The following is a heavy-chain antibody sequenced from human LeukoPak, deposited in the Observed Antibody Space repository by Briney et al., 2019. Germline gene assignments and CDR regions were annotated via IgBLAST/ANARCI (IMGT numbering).Heavy chain of an antibody. CDR1: GGSFNGYY. CDR2: INHSGST. D-gene: IGHD4/OR15-4a*01. J-gene: IGHJ4*02. Sequence: SETLSLTCAVYGGSFNGYYWSWIRQPPGKGLEWIGEINHSGSTNYNPSLKSRVTISVDTSKNQFSLKLSSVTAADTAVYYCAREVRLRYYFDYWGQGTLVTVSS. CDR3: AREVRLRYYFDY. V-gene: IGHV4-34*01.